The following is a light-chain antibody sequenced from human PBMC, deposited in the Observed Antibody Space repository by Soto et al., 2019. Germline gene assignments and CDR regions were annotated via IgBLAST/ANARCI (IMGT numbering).Light chain of an antibody. CDR3: SSYTSSSTLVV. Sequence: QAVVTQPASVSGSPGQSITISCTGTSSDVGGYNYVSWYQQHPGKAPKLMIYDVSNRPSGVSNRFSGSKSGNTASLTISGFQVEDEADYYCSSYTSSSTLVVFGGGTKLTVL. CDR1: SSDVGGYNY. CDR2: DVS. J-gene: IGLJ2*01. V-gene: IGLV2-14*01.